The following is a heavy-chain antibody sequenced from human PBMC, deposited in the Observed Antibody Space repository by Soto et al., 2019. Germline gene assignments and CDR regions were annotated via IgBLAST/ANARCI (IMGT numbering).Heavy chain of an antibody. CDR2: IRSGGGSTV. Sequence: QVQVVESGGGLVYPGGSLRLSCEASGFTFSDHYMSWVRQAQGKGLEWISHIRSGGGSTVAYADSVKGRFTISRDNAKNSLYLQMHSLRGEDTAVYYCARDRKPSSYIGLDVWGQGTTVTVSS. CDR1: GFTFSDHY. D-gene: IGHD4-4*01. CDR3: ARDRKPSSYIGLDV. V-gene: IGHV3-11*01. J-gene: IGHJ6*02.